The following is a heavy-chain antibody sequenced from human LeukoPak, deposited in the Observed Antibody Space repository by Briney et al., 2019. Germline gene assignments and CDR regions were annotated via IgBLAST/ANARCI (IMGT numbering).Heavy chain of an antibody. CDR2: ISYDGSNK. V-gene: IGHV3-30-3*01. CDR3: ARGSSGWPLDY. J-gene: IGHJ4*02. Sequence: GGSLRLSCAASGFTFSSYAMHWVRQAPGKGLEWVAVISYDGSNKYYADSVKGRFTISRDNSKNTLYQQMNSLRAEDTAVYYCARGSSGWPLDYWGQGTLVTVSS. CDR1: GFTFSSYA. D-gene: IGHD6-19*01.